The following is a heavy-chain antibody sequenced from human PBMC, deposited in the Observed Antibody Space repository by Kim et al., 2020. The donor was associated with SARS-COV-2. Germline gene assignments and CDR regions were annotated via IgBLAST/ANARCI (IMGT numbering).Heavy chain of an antibody. CDR2: INAGNCNT. J-gene: IGHJ6*02. V-gene: IGHV1-3*01. D-gene: IGHD2-2*01. CDR1: GYTFTSYA. CDR3: ARDQGIYCSSTSCRYGMDV. Sequence: ASVKVSCKASGYTFTSYAMHWVRQAPGQRLEWMGWINAGNCNTKYSQKFQGRVTITRDTSASTAYMELSSLRSEDTAVYYCARDQGIYCSSTSCRYGMDVWGHGTTVTVSS.